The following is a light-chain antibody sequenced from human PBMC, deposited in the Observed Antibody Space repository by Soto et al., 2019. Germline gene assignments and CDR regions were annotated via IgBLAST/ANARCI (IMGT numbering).Light chain of an antibody. CDR1: SSDVGGSKY. V-gene: IGLV2-8*01. J-gene: IGLJ2*01. CDR2: EVS. CDR3: SSFSATTTTTVV. Sequence: QSALTQPPSASGSPGQSVTISCTGTSSDVGGSKYVSWYQQHPGKAPKLIIYEVSNRPSGVPNRFSASKSGNTASLTISGLQTEDEADYFCSSFSATTTTTVVFGGGTKLTVL.